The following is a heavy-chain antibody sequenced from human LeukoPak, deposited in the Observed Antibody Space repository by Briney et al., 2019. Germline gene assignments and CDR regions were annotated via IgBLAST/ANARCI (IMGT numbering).Heavy chain of an antibody. V-gene: IGHV1-69*05. CDR2: IIPIFGTA. CDR1: GGTFSSYA. D-gene: IGHD3-22*01. J-gene: IGHJ3*02. CDR3: ARDIWYYYDSSGYQGAFDI. Sequence: SVKVSCKASGGTFSSYAISWVRQAPGQGLEWMRRIIPIFGTANYAQKFQGRVTITTDESTSTAYMELSSLRSEDTAVYYCARDIWYYYDSSGYQGAFDIWGQGTMVTVSS.